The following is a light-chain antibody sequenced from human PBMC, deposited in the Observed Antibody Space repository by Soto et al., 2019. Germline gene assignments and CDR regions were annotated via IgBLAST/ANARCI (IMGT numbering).Light chain of an antibody. Sequence: DIPMTQSPSSLSASVGDRVTITCRASQSINSYLNWYQQKPGKAPRLLMYAGSSLQSGVPSRFSGSGSGTDFTLTISSLQPEDFATYYCQQSFRTPYTFGQGTKLEIK. J-gene: IGKJ2*01. CDR3: QQSFRTPYT. CDR1: QSINSY. CDR2: AGS. V-gene: IGKV1-39*01.